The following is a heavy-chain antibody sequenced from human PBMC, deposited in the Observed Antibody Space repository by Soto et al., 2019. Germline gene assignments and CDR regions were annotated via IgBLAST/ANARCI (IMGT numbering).Heavy chain of an antibody. Sequence: EVQLVESGGNLVQPGGSLRLSCAASGFSFSSYEMNWVRQAPGKWLEWVAYISRSSSTIYYIESVKGRFTISRDNAKNSLYLQMNSLRADDTAVYYCARAENDGDYFDYWVQGTLVTVSS. D-gene: IGHD1-1*01. CDR3: ARAENDGDYFDY. CDR1: GFSFSSYE. V-gene: IGHV3-48*03. J-gene: IGHJ4*02. CDR2: ISRSSSTI.